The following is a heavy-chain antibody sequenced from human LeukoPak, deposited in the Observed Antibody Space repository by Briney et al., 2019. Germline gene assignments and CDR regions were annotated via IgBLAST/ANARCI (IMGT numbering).Heavy chain of an antibody. J-gene: IGHJ4*02. CDR1: GGSISSGGYY. V-gene: IGHV4-31*03. CDR2: IYYSGST. CDR3: ARAPSGQPAAINPIDY. D-gene: IGHD2-2*01. Sequence: SQTLSLTCTVSGGSISSGGYYWSWIRQHPGKGLEWIGYIYYSGSTYYNPSLKSRVTISVDTSKNQFSLKLSSVTAADTAVYYCARAPSGQPAAINPIDYWGQGTLVTVSS.